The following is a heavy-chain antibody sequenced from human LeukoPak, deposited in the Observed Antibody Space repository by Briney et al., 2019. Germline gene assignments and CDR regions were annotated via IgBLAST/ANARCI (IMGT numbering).Heavy chain of an antibody. Sequence: GGSLRLSCAASGSTFSGYGMHWVRQTAGKGLEWVAFIRYDGSNKYYAESVKGPFTISRDTSKNQLYLKMNSLRPEDTAVYYCARRPEDCSGNSCYTAPDYWGQGTLVTVSS. CDR3: ARRPEDCSGNSCYTAPDY. CDR1: GSTFSGYG. V-gene: IGHV3-30*02. D-gene: IGHD2-15*01. CDR2: IRYDGSNK. J-gene: IGHJ4*02.